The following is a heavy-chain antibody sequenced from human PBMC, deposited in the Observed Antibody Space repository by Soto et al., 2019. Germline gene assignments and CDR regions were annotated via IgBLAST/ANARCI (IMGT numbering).Heavy chain of an antibody. J-gene: IGHJ1*01. V-gene: IGHV4-34*01. CDR2: IKDGGST. Sequence: QVQLQQWGAGLLKPSETLSLTCAVNGGSLTGYYWSWIRQPPGKGLEWIGEIKDGGSTNYSPSLRGRATISSDTSNNQFPLKLNPVTAADTAGYYCSRGQEGIVATHWDQGALVTVFS. CDR3: SRGQEGIVATH. CDR1: GGSLTGYY. D-gene: IGHD5-12*01.